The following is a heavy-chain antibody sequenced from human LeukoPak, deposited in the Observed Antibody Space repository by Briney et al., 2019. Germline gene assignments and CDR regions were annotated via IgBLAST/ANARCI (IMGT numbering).Heavy chain of an antibody. J-gene: IGHJ4*02. CDR1: GSTFSSYW. Sequence: GGSLRLSCAASGSTFSSYWMSWVRQAPGKGLEWVANIKQDESEKYYVDSVKGRFTISRDNAKNSLYLQMNSLRAEDTAVYYCARDKIEGPTKLDYWGQGILVTVSS. D-gene: IGHD1-1*01. CDR3: ARDKIEGPTKLDY. CDR2: IKQDESEK. V-gene: IGHV3-7*01.